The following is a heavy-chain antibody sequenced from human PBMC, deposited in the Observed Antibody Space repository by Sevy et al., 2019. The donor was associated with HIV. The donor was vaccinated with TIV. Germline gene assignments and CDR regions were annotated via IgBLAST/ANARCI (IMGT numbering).Heavy chain of an antibody. CDR2: IIPIFGTA. CDR1: GGTFSSYA. CDR3: ERVSPSKTNRHTRNYGMDV. D-gene: IGHD1-1*01. V-gene: IGHV1-69*13. Sequence: ASVKVSCKASGGTFSSYAISWVRQAPGQGLEWMGGIIPIFGTANYAQKFQGRVTITADESTSTAYMELSSLRSEDTAVYYWERVSPSKTNRHTRNYGMDVWGQGTTVTVSS. J-gene: IGHJ6*02.